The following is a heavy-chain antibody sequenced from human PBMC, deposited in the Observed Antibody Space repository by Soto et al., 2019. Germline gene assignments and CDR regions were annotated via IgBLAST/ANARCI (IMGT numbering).Heavy chain of an antibody. V-gene: IGHV4-59*12. CDR2: IYYSGRT. CDR1: GGSISSYY. D-gene: IGHD2-2*01. J-gene: IGHJ5*02. Sequence: SETLSLTCTVSGGSISSYYWSWIRQPPGKGLEWIGYIYYSGRTNYNPSLKSRVTISVDTSRSQFSLKLSSVTAADTAVYYCARVPDRWGQGTLVTVSS. CDR3: ARVPDR.